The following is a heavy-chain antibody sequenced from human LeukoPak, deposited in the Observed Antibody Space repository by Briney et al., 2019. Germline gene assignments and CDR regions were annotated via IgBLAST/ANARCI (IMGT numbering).Heavy chain of an antibody. Sequence: PSETLSLTCAVSGGSISSGGYSWSWIRQPAGKGLEWIGYIYHSGSTYYNPSLKSRVTISVDRSKNQFSLKLSSVTAADTAVYYCARTLHYYDSSGYTYYFDYWGQGTLVTVSS. D-gene: IGHD3-22*01. V-gene: IGHV4-30-2*01. CDR2: IYHSGST. J-gene: IGHJ4*02. CDR1: GGSISSGGYS. CDR3: ARTLHYYDSSGYTYYFDY.